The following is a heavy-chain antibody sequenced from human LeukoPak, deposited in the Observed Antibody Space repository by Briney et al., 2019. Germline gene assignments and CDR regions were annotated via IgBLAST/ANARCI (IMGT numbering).Heavy chain of an antibody. CDR1: GFXXSXDS. V-gene: IGHV3-21*01. D-gene: IGHD2-2*01. CDR3: ARGGQLSDY. CDR2: ISSSSSYI. Sequence: GGSLRLSCAASGFXXSXDSMXWVXXAPGKXLEWFSSISSSSSYIYYAASVKGRFTICRDNAKNSLYLQMNSLRAEDTAVYYCARGGQLSDYWGQGTLVTVSS. J-gene: IGHJ4*02.